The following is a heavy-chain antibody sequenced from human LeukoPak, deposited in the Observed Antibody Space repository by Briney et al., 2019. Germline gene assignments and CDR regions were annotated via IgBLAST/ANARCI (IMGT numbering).Heavy chain of an antibody. CDR3: ARDVYYDSSGYYTSFDY. V-gene: IGHV1-69*04. Sequence: SVKVSCKASGGTFSSYAISWVRQAPGQGLEWMGRIIPILGIANYAQKFQGRVTITADKSTSTAYMELSRLRSEDTAVYYCARDVYYDSSGYYTSFDYWGQGTLVTVSS. J-gene: IGHJ4*02. CDR1: GGTFSSYA. CDR2: IIPILGIA. D-gene: IGHD3-22*01.